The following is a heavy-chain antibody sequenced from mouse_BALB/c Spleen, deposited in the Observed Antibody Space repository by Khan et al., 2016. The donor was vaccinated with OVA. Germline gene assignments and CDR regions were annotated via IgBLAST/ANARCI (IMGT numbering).Heavy chain of an antibody. CDR3: ARIFIGTTDYAMDY. Sequence: QVRLQQSGPGLVQPSQSLSITCTVSGFSLTNYGVHWVRQSPGKGLEWLGVIWSGGSTDYNAAFISRLSISKDNSTSQVFFKMNSLQANDTAIYYCARIFIGTTDYAMDYWGQGTSVTVSS. D-gene: IGHD2-14*01. CDR1: GFSLTNYG. J-gene: IGHJ4*01. CDR2: IWSGGST. V-gene: IGHV2-2*02.